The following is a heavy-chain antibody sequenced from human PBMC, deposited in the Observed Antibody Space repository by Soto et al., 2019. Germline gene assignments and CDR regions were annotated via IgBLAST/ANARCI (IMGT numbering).Heavy chain of an antibody. J-gene: IGHJ4*02. V-gene: IGHV5-51*01. CDR2: IYPGDSDT. CDR1: GHIFSNYW. CDR3: ARQRLWGTSGYYYFEN. D-gene: IGHD3-22*01. Sequence: GESLKISCKGSGHIFSNYWIGWVRQMPGKGLEWMGIIYPGDSDTRYSPSFQGQVTITVDKSINTAYLQWSRLKASDTAMYYCARQRLWGTSGYYYFENWGQGTLVTVSS.